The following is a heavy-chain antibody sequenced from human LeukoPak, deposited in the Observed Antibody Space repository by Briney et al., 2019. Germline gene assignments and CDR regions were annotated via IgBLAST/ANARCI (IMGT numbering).Heavy chain of an antibody. CDR2: ISSDGRNK. D-gene: IGHD3-10*01. CDR3: ARDRYYGSGRYNYFDY. CDR1: GFTFRSYA. Sequence: GGSLRLSCAASGFTFRSYAMSWVRQAPGKGPEWVAVISSDGRNKNYADSVNGRFTISRDNSKNTLYLQMNSLRAEDTALYYCARDRYYGSGRYNYFDYWGQGTLVTVSS. J-gene: IGHJ4*02. V-gene: IGHV3-30*04.